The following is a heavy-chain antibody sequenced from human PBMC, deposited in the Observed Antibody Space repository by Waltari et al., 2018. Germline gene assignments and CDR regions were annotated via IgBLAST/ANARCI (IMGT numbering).Heavy chain of an antibody. CDR1: GCTFSSYA. D-gene: IGHD3-3*01. CDR3: ATSITIFVGAFDI. J-gene: IGHJ3*02. CDR2: VDPEDGET. V-gene: IGHV1-69-2*01. Sequence: VQLVQSGAEVKKPGSSVKVSCKASGCTFSSYAISWVRQAPGQGLEWMGRVDPEDGETIYAEKFQGRVTITADTSTDTAYMELSSLRSEDTAVYYCATSITIFVGAFDIWGQGTMVTVSS.